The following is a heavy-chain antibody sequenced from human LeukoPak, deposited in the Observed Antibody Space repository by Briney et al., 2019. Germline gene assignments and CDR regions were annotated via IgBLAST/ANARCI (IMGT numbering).Heavy chain of an antibody. J-gene: IGHJ4*02. CDR3: ARVPPPQTYYYGSGSYYEPPNFDN. CDR2: ISNDGSRK. CDR1: GFTFSRHG. D-gene: IGHD3-10*01. V-gene: IGHV3-30*03. Sequence: GGSLRLSCAPSGFTFSRHGMHWVRQAPGKGLGWVAIISNDGSRKYYAHSVEGRFTISRDNSKNTLYLQMDSLRAEDTAVYYCARVPPPQTYYYGSGSYYEPPNFDNWGQGTLVTVSS.